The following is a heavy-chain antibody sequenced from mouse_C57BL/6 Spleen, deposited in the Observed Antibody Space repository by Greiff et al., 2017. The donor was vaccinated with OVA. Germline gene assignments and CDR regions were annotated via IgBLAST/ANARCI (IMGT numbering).Heavy chain of an antibody. V-gene: IGHV4-1*01. CDR3: ARQGAYYYGSSYPYFAMDY. D-gene: IGHD1-1*01. J-gene: IGHJ4*01. CDR2: INPDSSTI. Sequence: EASGVDFSRYWMSWVRRAPGKGLEWIGEINPDSSTINYAPSLKDKFIISRDNAKNTLYLQMSKVRSEDTALYYCARQGAYYYGSSYPYFAMDYWGQGTSVTVSS. CDR1: GVDFSRYW.